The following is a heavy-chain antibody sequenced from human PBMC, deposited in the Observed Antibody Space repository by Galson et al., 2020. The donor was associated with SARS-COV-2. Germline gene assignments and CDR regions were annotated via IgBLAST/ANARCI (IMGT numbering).Heavy chain of an antibody. D-gene: IGHD6-13*01. Sequence: GESLKTSCKGSGYSFTSYWIGWVRQMPGKGLEWMGIIYPGDPDTRYSPSFQGQVTISADKSISTAYLQWSSLKASDTAMYYCARKGYSRSWYHDNAFDIWGQGTMVTVSS. V-gene: IGHV5-51*01. CDR1: GYSFTSYW. CDR2: IYPGDPDT. J-gene: IGHJ3*02. CDR3: ARKGYSRSWYHDNAFDI.